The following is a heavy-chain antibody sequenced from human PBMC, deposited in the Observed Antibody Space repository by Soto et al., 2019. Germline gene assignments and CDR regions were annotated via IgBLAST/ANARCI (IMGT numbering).Heavy chain of an antibody. Sequence: EMQLVESGGGLVQPGRSLRLSCAASGFTFDDYAMHWVRQAPGKGLEWVLGISWDGVTVDSAVSVRGRFTISRDNAENSLYLQMHSLRAEDTAVYYCGKERRGSGWFVCNYWGQGVLVTVSS. D-gene: IGHD6-19*01. V-gene: IGHV3-9*01. CDR1: GFTFDDYA. CDR2: ISWDGVTV. CDR3: GKERRGSGWFVCNY. J-gene: IGHJ4*02.